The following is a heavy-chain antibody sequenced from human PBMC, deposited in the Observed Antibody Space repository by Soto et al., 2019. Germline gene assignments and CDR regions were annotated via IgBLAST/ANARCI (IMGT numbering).Heavy chain of an antibody. J-gene: IGHJ4*02. V-gene: IGHV1-46*01. CDR2: INPSGGDT. CDR3: AAGDSSDTGDH. CDR1: GYPFTNNY. D-gene: IGHD5-18*01. Sequence: QVQLVQSGAEVKKPGASVKVSCKASGYPFTNNYIHWLRQAPGQGLEWMGRINPSGGDTTYAQKFQGRVTMTRDTSTSTVYMELSSLRSDDTAVYYCAAGDSSDTGDHWGQGTLVTVSS.